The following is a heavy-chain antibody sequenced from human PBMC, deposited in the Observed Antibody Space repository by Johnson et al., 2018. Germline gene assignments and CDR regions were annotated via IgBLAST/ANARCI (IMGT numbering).Heavy chain of an antibody. CDR2: ISWNSGSI. CDR1: GFTFDDYA. Sequence: VQLVQSGGGLVQPGRSLRLSCAASGFTFDDYAMHWVLQAPGKGLEWVSGISWNSGSIGYADSVKGRFTISRDNAKNSLYLQMNSLRAEDTALYYCVLGMDIGMVWVDVGGKGTTVTVSS. D-gene: IGHD5-18*01. J-gene: IGHJ6*04. V-gene: IGHV3-9*01. CDR3: VLGMDIGMVWVDV.